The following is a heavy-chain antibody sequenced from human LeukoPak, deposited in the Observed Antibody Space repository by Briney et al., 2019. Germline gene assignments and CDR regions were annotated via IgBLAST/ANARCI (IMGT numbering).Heavy chain of an antibody. Sequence: PSETLSLTCTVSGGSVSSGSYNWSWIRQPPGKGLEWIGYIYYSGSTNYNPSLKSRVTISVDTSKNQFSLKLSSVTAADTAVYYSARDRPPIISWGQGTLVTVSS. CDR2: IYYSGST. J-gene: IGHJ4*02. CDR1: GGSVSSGSYN. V-gene: IGHV4-61*01. CDR3: ARDRPPIIS. D-gene: IGHD3-3*02.